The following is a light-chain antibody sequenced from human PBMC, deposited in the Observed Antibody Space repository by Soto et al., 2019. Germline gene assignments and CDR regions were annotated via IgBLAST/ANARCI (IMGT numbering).Light chain of an antibody. CDR1: QSVGSN. J-gene: IGKJ1*01. CDR3: QHYNNWPPYRT. CDR2: GAS. V-gene: IGKV3-15*01. Sequence: EIVMTQSPATLSVSPGERATLSCRASQSVGSNLAWYQQKPGQAPRLLIYGASTRATGIPARFSGSGSGTEITLTISSLQSEDFAIYFYQHYNNWPPYRTFGQGTKVEIK.